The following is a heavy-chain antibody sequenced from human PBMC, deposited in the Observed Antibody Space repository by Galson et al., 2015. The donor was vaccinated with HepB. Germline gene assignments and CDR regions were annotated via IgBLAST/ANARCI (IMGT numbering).Heavy chain of an antibody. V-gene: IGHV4-59*08. D-gene: IGHD3-3*01. CDR3: ARRVSGDFWSGYYYYMDV. CDR2: IYYSGST. Sequence: ETLSLTCTVSGGSISSYYWSWIRQPPGKGLEWIGYIYYSGSTNYNPSLKSRVTISVDTSKNQFSLKLSSVTAADTAVYYCARRVSGDFWSGYYYYMDVWGKGTTVTVSS. CDR1: GGSISSYY. J-gene: IGHJ6*03.